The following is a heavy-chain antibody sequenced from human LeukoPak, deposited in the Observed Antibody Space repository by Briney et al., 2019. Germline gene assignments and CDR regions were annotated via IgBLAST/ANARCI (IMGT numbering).Heavy chain of an antibody. CDR2: IIPIFGTA. CDR3: ARSTTTISSAFDP. V-gene: IGHV1-69*13. CDR1: GYTFTSYG. Sequence: SVKVSCKASGYTFTSYGISWVRQAPGQGLEWMGGIIPIFGTANYAQKFQGRVTITADESTSTAYMELSSLRSEDTAVYYCARSTTTISSAFDPWGQGTLVTVSS. D-gene: IGHD3-9*01. J-gene: IGHJ5*02.